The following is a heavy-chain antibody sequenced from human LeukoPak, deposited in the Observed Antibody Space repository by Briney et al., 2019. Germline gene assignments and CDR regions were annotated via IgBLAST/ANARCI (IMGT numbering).Heavy chain of an antibody. CDR1: GGTFSSYA. V-gene: IGHV1-69*13. Sequence: SVKVSCKASGGTFSSYAISWVRQAPGQGLEWMGGIIPIFGTANYAQKFQGRVTITADESTSTAYMELSSLRSEDTAVYYCARDRGEDYYDSSGYYYVLSCWGQGTLVTVSS. CDR3: ARDRGEDYYDSSGYYYVLSC. D-gene: IGHD3-22*01. J-gene: IGHJ4*02. CDR2: IIPIFGTA.